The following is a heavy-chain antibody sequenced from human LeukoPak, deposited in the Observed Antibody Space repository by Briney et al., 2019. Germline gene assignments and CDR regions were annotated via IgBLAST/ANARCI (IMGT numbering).Heavy chain of an antibody. Sequence: SGGSLRLSCAASGFTFSSYGMHWVRQAPGKGLEWVAVISYDGSNKYYADSVKGRFTISRDNSKNTLYLQMNSLRAEDTAVYYCARGIAEAYYYYGMDVWGQGTTVTVSS. V-gene: IGHV3-30*03. J-gene: IGHJ6*02. CDR2: ISYDGSNK. CDR1: GFTFSSYG. CDR3: ARGIAEAYYYYGMDV. D-gene: IGHD6-19*01.